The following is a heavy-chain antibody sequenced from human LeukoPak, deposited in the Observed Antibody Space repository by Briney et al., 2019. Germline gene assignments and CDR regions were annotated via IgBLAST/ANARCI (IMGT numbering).Heavy chain of an antibody. CDR1: GYTFTSYA. CDR3: ARDQVATTSGFSYYYGMDV. J-gene: IGHJ6*02. CDR2: INAGNGNT. D-gene: IGHD1-1*01. Sequence: ASVKVSCKASGYTFTSYAMHWVRQAPGQRLEWMGWINAGNGNTKYSQKFQGRVTITRDTSASTAYMELSSLRSEDTAVYYCARDQVATTSGFSYYYGMDVWGQGTTVTVSS. V-gene: IGHV1-3*01.